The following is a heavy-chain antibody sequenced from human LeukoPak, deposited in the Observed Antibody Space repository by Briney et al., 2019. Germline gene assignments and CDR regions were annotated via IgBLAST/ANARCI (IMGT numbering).Heavy chain of an antibody. V-gene: IGHV3-7*01. Sequence: GGSLRLSCAASGFTFSSHWMSWVRQAPGKGLEWVANIKQDGSEKYYVDSVKGRFTISRDNAKNSLYLQMNSLRAEDTAVYYCARPIRGYWGQGTLVTVSS. J-gene: IGHJ4*02. D-gene: IGHD3-10*01. CDR2: IKQDGSEK. CDR1: GFTFSSHW. CDR3: ARPIRGY.